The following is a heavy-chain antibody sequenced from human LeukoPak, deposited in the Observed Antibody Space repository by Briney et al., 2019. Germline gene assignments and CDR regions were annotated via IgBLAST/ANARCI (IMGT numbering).Heavy chain of an antibody. CDR3: ARGRSGWYPIDY. CDR1: GFTFSDYY. J-gene: IGHJ4*02. CDR2: ISSSSSYT. D-gene: IGHD6-19*01. Sequence: PGGSLRLSCAASGFTFSDYYMSWIRQAPGKGLEWVSYISSSSSYTNYADSVKGRFTISRDNAKNSLYLQMNSLRAEDTAVYYCARGRSGWYPIDYWGQGTLVTVSS. V-gene: IGHV3-11*05.